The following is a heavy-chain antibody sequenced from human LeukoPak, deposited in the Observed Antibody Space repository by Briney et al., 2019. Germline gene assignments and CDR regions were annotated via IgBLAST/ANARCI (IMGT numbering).Heavy chain of an antibody. CDR1: GYTLTELS. V-gene: IGHV1-24*01. CDR3: AKSLAVAGYYYGMDV. D-gene: IGHD6-19*01. Sequence: GASVKVSCKVSGYTLTELSMHWVRQAPGKGLEWMGGFYPEDGETIYAQKRQGRVTMTEDPSTDPAYMELSSLRSEDTAVYYCAKSLAVAGYYYGMDVWGQGTTVTVSS. CDR2: FYPEDGET. J-gene: IGHJ6*02.